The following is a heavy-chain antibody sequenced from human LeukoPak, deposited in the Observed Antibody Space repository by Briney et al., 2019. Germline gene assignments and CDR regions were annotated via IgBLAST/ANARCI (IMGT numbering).Heavy chain of an antibody. Sequence: VASVKVSCKASGYTFTSYYMHWVRQAPGQGLEWMGIINPSGGSTNYAQKLQGRVTMTTDTSTSTAYMELRSLRSDDTAVYYCARVAAFSGGRLDPWGQGTLVTVSS. CDR3: ARVAAFSGGRLDP. V-gene: IGHV1-46*01. J-gene: IGHJ5*02. CDR2: INPSGGST. CDR1: GYTFTSYY. D-gene: IGHD2-15*01.